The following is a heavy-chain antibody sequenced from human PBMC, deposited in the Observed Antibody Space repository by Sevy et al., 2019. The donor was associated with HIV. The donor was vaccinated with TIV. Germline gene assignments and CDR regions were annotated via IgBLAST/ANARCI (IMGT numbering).Heavy chain of an antibody. CDR1: GFTFSSYG. V-gene: IGHV3-33*01. CDR3: ARVRSIYVDTTHYYAMDV. J-gene: IGHJ6*02. Sequence: GGSLRLSCAASGFTFSSYGMHWVRRAPGKGLEWVALTWYDGSTKFYADSVKGRFTISGDNSKNILSLQMNSLRADDTAVYYCARVRSIYVDTTHYYAMDVWGQGTTVTVSS. D-gene: IGHD5-18*01. CDR2: TWYDGSTK.